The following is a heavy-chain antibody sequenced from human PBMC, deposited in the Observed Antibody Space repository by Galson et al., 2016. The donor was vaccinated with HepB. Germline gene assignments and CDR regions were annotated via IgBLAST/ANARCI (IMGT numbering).Heavy chain of an antibody. CDR3: AREFGDCSSLECSKQHFDH. CDR1: GYTFTSYY. V-gene: IGHV1-46*01. CDR2: INPGNGNT. Sequence: SVKVSCKASGYTFTSYYMHWVRQAPGQGLEWMAIINPGNGNTNYAQKFQGRITMTRDKSTSTVYMELSSLISEDTAVYYCAREFGDCSSLECSKQHFDHWGQGSLVTVSS. J-gene: IGHJ4*02. D-gene: IGHD2-2*01.